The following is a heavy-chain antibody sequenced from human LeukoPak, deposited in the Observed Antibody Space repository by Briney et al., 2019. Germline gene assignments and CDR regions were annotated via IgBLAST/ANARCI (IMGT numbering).Heavy chain of an antibody. D-gene: IGHD3-3*01. CDR2: IKQDGSEK. J-gene: IGHJ3*02. V-gene: IGHV3-7*01. CDR3: ARGYYDFWSGYFGAFDI. Sequence: GGSLRLSCAASGFTFSSYWMHWVRQAPGKGLEWVANIKQDGSEKYYVDSVKGRFTISRDNAKNSLYLQMISLRAEDTAVYYCARGYYDFWSGYFGAFDIWGQGTMVTVSS. CDR1: GFTFSSYW.